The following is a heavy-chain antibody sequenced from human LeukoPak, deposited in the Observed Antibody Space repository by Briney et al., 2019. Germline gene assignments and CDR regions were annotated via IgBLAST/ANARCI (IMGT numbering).Heavy chain of an antibody. V-gene: IGHV1-69*05. J-gene: IGHJ5*02. CDR2: IIPIFGTA. Sequence: GASVKVSCKASGYTFTSYGISWVRQAPGQGLEWMGRIIPIFGTANYAQKFQGRVTITTDESTSTAYMELSSLRSEDTAVYYCEVATSSWGQGTLVTVSS. CDR1: GYTFTSYG. D-gene: IGHD5-12*01. CDR3: EVATSS.